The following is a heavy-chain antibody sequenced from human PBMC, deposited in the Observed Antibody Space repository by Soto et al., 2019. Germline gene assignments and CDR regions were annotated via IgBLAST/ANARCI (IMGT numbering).Heavy chain of an antibody. Sequence: ASVKVSCKASGYTFTSYAMHWVRQAPGQRLEWMGWINAGNGNTKYSQKFQGRVTITRDTSASTAYMELSSLRSEDTAVYYSARGATHNHYYYYGMEVWGQATTVIVS. D-gene: IGHD1-26*01. V-gene: IGHV1-3*01. CDR1: GYTFTSYA. CDR3: ARGATHNHYYYYGMEV. CDR2: INAGNGNT. J-gene: IGHJ6*01.